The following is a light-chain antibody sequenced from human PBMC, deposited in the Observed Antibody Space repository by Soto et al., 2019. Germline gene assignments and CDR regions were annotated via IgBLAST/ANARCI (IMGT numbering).Light chain of an antibody. CDR3: QSYDSSLSGWV. CDR2: GNS. J-gene: IGLJ3*02. V-gene: IGLV1-40*01. CDR1: SSNIGAGYD. Sequence: QAVVTQPPSGSGAPGQRVTISCTGSSSNIGAGYDVHWYQQLPGTAPKLLIYGNSNRPSGVPDRFSGSKSGTSASLAITGLQAEDAADYYCQSYDSSLSGWVFGGGTKLTVL.